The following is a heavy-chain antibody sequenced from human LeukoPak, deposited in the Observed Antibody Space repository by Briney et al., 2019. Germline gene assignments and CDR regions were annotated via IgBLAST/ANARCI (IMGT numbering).Heavy chain of an antibody. D-gene: IGHD5-18*01. V-gene: IGHV1-69*13. Sequence: ASVKVSCKASGYTFSSYAISWVRQAPGQGLEWMGGIIPIFGTANYAQKFQGRVTITADESTSTAYMELSSLRSEDTAVYYCARDGRELEDTAMVPYWFDPWGQGTLVTVFS. CDR2: IIPIFGTA. J-gene: IGHJ5*02. CDR3: ARDGRELEDTAMVPYWFDP. CDR1: GYTFSSYA.